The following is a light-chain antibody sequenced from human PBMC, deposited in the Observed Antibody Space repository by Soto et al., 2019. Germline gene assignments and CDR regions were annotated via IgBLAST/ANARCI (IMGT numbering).Light chain of an antibody. CDR2: KAS. Sequence: DIQMTQSPSTLSASVGDRVTITCRASQSVDNCLAWYQQKPGKAPHLLIYKASSLETGVPSRFSGSVSVTEFTLTISSLQPDDFATYYCQQFYRYPWTFGQGTKVEIK. J-gene: IGKJ1*01. CDR1: QSVDNC. CDR3: QQFYRYPWT. V-gene: IGKV1-5*03.